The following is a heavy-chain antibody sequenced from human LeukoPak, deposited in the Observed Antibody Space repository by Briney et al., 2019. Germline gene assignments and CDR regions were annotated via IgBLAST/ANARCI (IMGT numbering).Heavy chain of an antibody. Sequence: SETLSLTCAVYGGSFSGYYWSWIRQPPGKGLEWIGEINHTGSTSYNPSLKSRVTISVDTSKNQFSLKLSSVTAADTAVYYCARGRLYYYDSSGYPRRRPRNIDAFDIWGQGTMVTVSS. CDR1: GGSFSGYY. D-gene: IGHD3-22*01. J-gene: IGHJ3*02. CDR3: ARGRLYYYDSSGYPRRRPRNIDAFDI. V-gene: IGHV4-34*01. CDR2: INHTGST.